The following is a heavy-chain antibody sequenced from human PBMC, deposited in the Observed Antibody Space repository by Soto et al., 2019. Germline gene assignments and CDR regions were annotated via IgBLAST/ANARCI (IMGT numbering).Heavy chain of an antibody. CDR1: GFTFSSYW. D-gene: IGHD6-19*01. CDR2: IKQDGSEK. J-gene: IGHJ6*02. V-gene: IGHV3-7*05. Sequence: GGSLRLSCAASGFTFSSYWMSWVRQAPGKGLEWVANIKQDGSEKYYVDSVKGRFTISRDNAKNSLYLQMNSLRAEDTAVYYCARSEYSSGWYKGDYYYYYGMDVWGQGTTVTVSS. CDR3: ARSEYSSGWYKGDYYYYYGMDV.